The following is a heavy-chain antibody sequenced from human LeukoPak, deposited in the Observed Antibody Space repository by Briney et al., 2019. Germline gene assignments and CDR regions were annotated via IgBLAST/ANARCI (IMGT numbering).Heavy chain of an antibody. J-gene: IGHJ4*02. V-gene: IGHV3-30-3*01. CDR1: GFTFSSYA. CDR2: ISYDGSNK. CDR3: ARDKGSGWAHETDY. Sequence: GGSLRLSCAASGFTFSSYAMHWVRQAPGKGLEWVAVISYDGSNKYYADSVKGRFTISRDNSKNTLYLQMNSLRAEDTAVYYCARDKGSGWAHETDYWGQGTLVTVSS. D-gene: IGHD6-19*01.